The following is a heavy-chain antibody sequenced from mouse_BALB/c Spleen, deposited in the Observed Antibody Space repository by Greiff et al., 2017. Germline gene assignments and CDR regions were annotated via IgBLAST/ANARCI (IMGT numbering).Heavy chain of an antibody. CDR3: ARDPHYYGPDY. D-gene: IGHD1-2*01. J-gene: IGHJ2*01. CDR2: INSNGGST. V-gene: IGHV5-6-3*01. Sequence: EVKLEESGGGLVQPGGSLKLSCAASGFTFSSYGMSWVRQTPDKRLELVATINSNGGSTYYPDSVKGRFTISRDNAKNTLYLQMSSLKSEDTAMYYCARDPHYYGPDYWGQGTTLTVSS. CDR1: GFTFSSYG.